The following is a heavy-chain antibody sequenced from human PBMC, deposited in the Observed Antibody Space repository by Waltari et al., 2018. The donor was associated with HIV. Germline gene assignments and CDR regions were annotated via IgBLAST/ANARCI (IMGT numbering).Heavy chain of an antibody. J-gene: IGHJ4*02. CDR2: ISAYNGNR. CDR3: ARYPEAFDWLLGPYYFDS. V-gene: IGHV1-18*01. D-gene: IGHD3-9*01. Sequence: QVQLVQSGAEVKKPGASVKVSCKASGYTFTRYGISGVRQAPGQGLEWMGWISAYNGNRNYAQKFQGRVTMTTDTSTITAYMELRSLRSDDTAVYYCARYPEAFDWLLGPYYFDSWGQGTLVTVSS. CDR1: GYTFTRYG.